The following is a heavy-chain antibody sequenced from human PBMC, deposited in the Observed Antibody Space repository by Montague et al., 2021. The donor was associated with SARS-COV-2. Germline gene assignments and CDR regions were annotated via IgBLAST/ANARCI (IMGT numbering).Heavy chain of an antibody. CDR1: GDSITNTRYF. Sequence: SETLSLTCNVSGDSITNTRYFWGWIRQPPGKALEWIGSIYHNGKTYYNPSLERRALLSIDTSKNQFSLRLSSVIASDTAVYYCAVELNYFFDYWGQGILVTVSP. J-gene: IGHJ4*02. CDR2: IYHNGKT. D-gene: IGHD1-7*01. V-gene: IGHV4-39*01. CDR3: AVELNYFFDY.